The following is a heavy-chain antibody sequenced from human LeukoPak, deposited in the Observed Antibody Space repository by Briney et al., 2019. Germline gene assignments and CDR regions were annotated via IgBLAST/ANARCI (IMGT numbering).Heavy chain of an antibody. CDR2: ISYDGSNK. V-gene: IGHV3-30*18. Sequence: PGGSLRLSCAASGFTFSSYGMHWVRQAPGKGLEWVAVISYDGSNKYYADSVKGRFTISRDNSKNTLYLLMNSLRAEDTAVYYCAKDLLLDYWGQGTLVTVSS. J-gene: IGHJ4*02. CDR3: AKDLLLDY. CDR1: GFTFSSYG.